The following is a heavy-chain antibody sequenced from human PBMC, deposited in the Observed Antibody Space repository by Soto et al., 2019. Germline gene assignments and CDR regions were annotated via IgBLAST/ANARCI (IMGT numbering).Heavy chain of an antibody. Sequence: QLQLQESGPGLVKPSETLSLTCTVSGGSISSSSYYWGWIRQPPGKGLEWIGSIYYSGSTYYNPSLKSRVTISVDTSKNQFSLKLSSVTAADTAVYYCARHNEGLTQGGAYFDYWGQGTLVTVSS. CDR3: ARHNEGLTQGGAYFDY. CDR2: IYYSGST. V-gene: IGHV4-39*01. D-gene: IGHD1-1*01. J-gene: IGHJ4*02. CDR1: GGSISSSSYY.